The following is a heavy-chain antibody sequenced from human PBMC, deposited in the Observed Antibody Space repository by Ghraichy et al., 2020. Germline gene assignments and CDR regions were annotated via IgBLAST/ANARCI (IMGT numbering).Heavy chain of an antibody. V-gene: IGHV3-23*01. CDR3: AKVSNANWNGAGFDI. D-gene: IGHD1-1*01. CDR2: ISDSGGST. Sequence: GGSLRLSCAASGFTFSSYAMNWVRQAPGKGLEWVSIISDSGGSTNYADSVKGRFTISRDNSKKTLYLQMNSLRAEDTAVYYCAKVSNANWNGAGFDIWGQGTMVTVSS. CDR1: GFTFSSYA. J-gene: IGHJ3*02.